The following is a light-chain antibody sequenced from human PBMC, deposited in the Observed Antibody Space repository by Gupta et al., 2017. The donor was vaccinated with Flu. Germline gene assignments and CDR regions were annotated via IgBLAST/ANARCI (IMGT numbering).Light chain of an antibody. Sequence: QSVLTQPPSASGTPGPRSPVSCYGSSSNIGNHYIYWYHQLPGPTPKLLICRSHQRPSGSPDPFSGSSSGTSASLAIIVPRSEYEGHYYCSSCDGNLSGLVFGGGTKVTVL. CDR2: RSH. CDR3: SSCDGNLSGLV. J-gene: IGLJ3*02. V-gene: IGLV1-47*01. CDR1: SSNIGNHY.